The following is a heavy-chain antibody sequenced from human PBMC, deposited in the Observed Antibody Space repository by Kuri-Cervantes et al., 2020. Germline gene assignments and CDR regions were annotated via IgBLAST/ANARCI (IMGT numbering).Heavy chain of an antibody. V-gene: IGHV3-30-3*01. Sequence: GRSLRLSCAASGFTFSSYAMHWVRQAPGKGLEGVAVISYDGSNKYYADPVKGRFTISRDNVNNYLYLQMNSLRVEDTAVYYCARRRASASYGMDVWGQGTTVTVSS. CDR1: GFTFSSYA. CDR2: ISYDGSNK. J-gene: IGHJ6*02. CDR3: ARRRASASYGMDV.